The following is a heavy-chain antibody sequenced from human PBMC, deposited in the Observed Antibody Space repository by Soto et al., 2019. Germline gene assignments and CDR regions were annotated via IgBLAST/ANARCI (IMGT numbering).Heavy chain of an antibody. Sequence: PSETLSLTCTVSGGCISSSSYYWGWIRQPPGKGLEWIGSIYYSGSTYYNPSLKSRVTISVDTSKNQFSLKLSSVTAADTAVYYCARHKSGSYPDYWGQGTLVTVS. V-gene: IGHV4-39*01. CDR2: IYYSGST. CDR3: ARHKSGSYPDY. J-gene: IGHJ4*02. CDR1: GGCISSSSYY. D-gene: IGHD1-26*01.